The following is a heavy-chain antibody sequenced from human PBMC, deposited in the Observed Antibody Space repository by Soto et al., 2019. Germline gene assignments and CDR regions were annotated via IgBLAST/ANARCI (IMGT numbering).Heavy chain of an antibody. Sequence: GGSLRLSCAASGDTFSSNAMSWVRQAPGKGLEWVAFITRSSSYIYYADSVRGRFTLSRDNAKNSLYLQMNSLRAEDTAIYYCARDDGWLILXSWGQGTLVXVSS. CDR3: ARDDGWLILXS. D-gene: IGHD6-19*01. CDR1: GDTFSSNA. V-gene: IGHV3-21*06. J-gene: IGHJ4*02. CDR2: ITRSSSYI.